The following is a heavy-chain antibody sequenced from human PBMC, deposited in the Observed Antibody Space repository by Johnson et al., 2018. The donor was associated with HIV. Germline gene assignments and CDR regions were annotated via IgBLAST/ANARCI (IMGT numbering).Heavy chain of an antibody. V-gene: IGHV3-74*02. CDR2: TNSDGSST. Sequence: VPLVEFGGVVVQLWRSLRPPCAASGFPFSSYAMHWVRQAPGKGLLWVSRTNSDGSSTNYADSVKGRFTISRDKAKNTLHLQMNSLRAEDTAVYYCARSQYCGGDCYNLHAFDIWGQGTMVTVSS. D-gene: IGHD2-21*02. J-gene: IGHJ3*02. CDR1: GFPFSSYA. CDR3: ARSQYCGGDCYNLHAFDI.